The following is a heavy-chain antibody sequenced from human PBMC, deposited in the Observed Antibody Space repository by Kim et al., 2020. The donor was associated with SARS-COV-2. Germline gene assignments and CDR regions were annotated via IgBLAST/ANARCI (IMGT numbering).Heavy chain of an antibody. Sequence: GGSLRLSCAASGFTFSSYAMAWVRQAPGKGLEWISAITGGGDATYFADAVTGRFAISRDISRNTVYLQMNNLRVDDTAEYYCARCTLIRGVGISGNAFD. CDR2: ITGGGDAT. CDR1: GFTFSSYA. CDR3: ARCTLIRGVGISGNAFD. D-gene: IGHD3-10*01. J-gene: IGHJ3*01. V-gene: IGHV3-23*01.